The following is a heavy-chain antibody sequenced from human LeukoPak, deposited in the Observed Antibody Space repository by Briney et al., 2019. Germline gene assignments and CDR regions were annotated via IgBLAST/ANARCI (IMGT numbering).Heavy chain of an antibody. CDR1: GYTFTGYY. J-gene: IGHJ4*02. D-gene: IGHD6-19*01. Sequence: ASVKVSCKASGYTFTGYYMHWVRQAPGQGLEWMGRINPDNGGTNYAQKFQGRVTMTRNTSISTAYMELSSLRSEDTAVYYCARGIVSGWYGLYADDYWGQGTLVTVSS. V-gene: IGHV1-2*06. CDR3: ARGIVSGWYGLYADDY. CDR2: INPDNGGT.